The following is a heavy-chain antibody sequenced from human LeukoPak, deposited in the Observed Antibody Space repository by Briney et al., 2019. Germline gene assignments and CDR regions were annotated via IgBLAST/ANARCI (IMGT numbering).Heavy chain of an antibody. CDR2: ISWKSDSI. CDR3: AKENYDILTGSLSEGMDV. Sequence: GGSLRLSCAASGFTFDDYAMHWVRQAPGKGLEWVSGISWKSDSIGYADSVKGRFTIFRDNAKNSLYLQMNSLRAEDTALYYCAKENYDILTGSLSEGMDVWGQGTTVTVSS. CDR1: GFTFDDYA. D-gene: IGHD3-9*01. J-gene: IGHJ6*02. V-gene: IGHV3-9*01.